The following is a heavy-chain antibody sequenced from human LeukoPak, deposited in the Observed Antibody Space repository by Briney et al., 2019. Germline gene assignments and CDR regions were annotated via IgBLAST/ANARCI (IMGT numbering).Heavy chain of an antibody. D-gene: IGHD1-1*01. CDR1: GGSISSYY. CDR2: ISYSGNT. J-gene: IGHJ5*02. Sequence: SETLSLTCTVSGGSISSYYWTWIRQPPGKGLEWIGYISYSGNTNCNPSLKSRGSISADTSKNQFSLKLSSVTAADTAVYYCARQTAGKNWFDPWGQGTLVTVSS. V-gene: IGHV4-59*08. CDR3: ARQTAGKNWFDP.